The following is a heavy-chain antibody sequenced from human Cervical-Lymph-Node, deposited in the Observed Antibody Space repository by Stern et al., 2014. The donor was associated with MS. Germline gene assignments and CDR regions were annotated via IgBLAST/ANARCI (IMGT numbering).Heavy chain of an antibody. J-gene: IGHJ4*02. Sequence: VQLVESGAVVMQPGWSVKVSCKASGVTFSSFAIHWVRQAPGQGLEWMGGISAILSSTNYAQKCQARVTIFANESTRTTYMELRSLRSEDSARYYYTGSYSGTYKELDYWGQGTLVTVSS. CDR1: GVTFSSFA. CDR2: ISAILSST. V-gene: IGHV1-69*01. CDR3: TGSYSGTYKELDY. D-gene: IGHD1-26*01.